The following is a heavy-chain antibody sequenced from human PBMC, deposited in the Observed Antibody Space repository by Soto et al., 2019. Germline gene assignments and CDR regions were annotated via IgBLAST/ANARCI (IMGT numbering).Heavy chain of an antibody. V-gene: IGHV3-23*01. Sequence: PGGSLRLSCAASGFTFSSYAMSWVRQAPGKGLEWVSAISGSGGSTYYADSVKGRFTISRDNSKNTLYLQMNSLRAEDTAVYYCAKERIVVVTASSNWFDPWGQGTPVTVSS. CDR2: ISGSGGST. J-gene: IGHJ5*02. CDR1: GFTFSSYA. CDR3: AKERIVVVTASSNWFDP. D-gene: IGHD2-21*02.